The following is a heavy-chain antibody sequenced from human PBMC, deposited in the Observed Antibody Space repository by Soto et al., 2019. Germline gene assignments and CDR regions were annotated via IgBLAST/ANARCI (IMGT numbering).Heavy chain of an antibody. J-gene: IGHJ6*02. Sequence: QVQVVQSGDEVKKPGASVKVSCKASGYTFTNYGFSWVRQAPGQGLEWMGWISGYNGNTKYAEKLRGRVTMTTDASTSTAHMELRSLRSDDAAVYYCAREGQAPYYYYGMDVWGQGTAVTVSS. CDR1: GYTFTNYG. CDR2: ISGYNGNT. CDR3: AREGQAPYYYYGMDV. V-gene: IGHV1-18*01.